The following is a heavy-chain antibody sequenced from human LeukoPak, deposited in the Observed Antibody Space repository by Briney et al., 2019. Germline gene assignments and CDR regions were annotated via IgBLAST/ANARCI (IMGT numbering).Heavy chain of an antibody. D-gene: IGHD3-10*01. V-gene: IGHV3-23*01. Sequence: GGSLRLSCAASGFTFSSYAMSCVRQAPGKGLEWVSAISGSGGSTYYADSVKGRFTISRDNSKNTLYLQMNSLRAEDTAVYYCAKDPTMVQGVITGYWGQGTLVTVSS. CDR1: GFTFSSYA. J-gene: IGHJ4*02. CDR2: ISGSGGST. CDR3: AKDPTMVQGVITGY.